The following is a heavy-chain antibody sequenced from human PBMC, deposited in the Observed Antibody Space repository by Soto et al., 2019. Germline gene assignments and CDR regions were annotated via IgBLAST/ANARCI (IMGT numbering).Heavy chain of an antibody. Sequence: SETLSLTCTVSGGSISSGGYYWSWIRQHPGKGLEWIGYIYYSGSTYYNPSLKSRVTISVDTSKNQFSLKLSSVTAADTAVYYCARDLVGVTMVRGAPYYYYYMDVWGKGTTVTVSS. CDR2: IYYSGST. CDR3: ARDLVGVTMVRGAPYYYYYMDV. V-gene: IGHV4-31*03. J-gene: IGHJ6*03. CDR1: GGSISSGGYY. D-gene: IGHD3-10*01.